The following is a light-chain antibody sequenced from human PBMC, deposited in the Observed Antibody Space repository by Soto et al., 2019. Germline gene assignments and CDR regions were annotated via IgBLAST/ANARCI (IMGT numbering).Light chain of an antibody. CDR3: QENRQWAWT. CDR2: RAS. V-gene: IGKV3-15*01. CDR1: QSIDGD. J-gene: IGKJ4*02. Sequence: VDVSQSPPSLSVSPGERVILSCRASQSIDGDLAWYQHRPGQAPRLLISRASTMATGIPGRFSGSESGTGFTLTISSLQSEASAVYDCQENRQWAWTFGGGTKV.